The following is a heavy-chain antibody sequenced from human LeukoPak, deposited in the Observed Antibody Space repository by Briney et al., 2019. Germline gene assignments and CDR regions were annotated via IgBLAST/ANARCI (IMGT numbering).Heavy chain of an antibody. V-gene: IGHV3-9*01. D-gene: IGHD2-8*01. J-gene: IGHJ6*02. Sequence: PGRSLRLSCAASGFTFDDYAMHWVRQAPGKGLEWVSGISWNSGTKGYADSVKGRFTISRDNAKNSLYLRMNSLRGEDAALYYCAVLHYYAMDVWGQGTTVTVSS. CDR3: AVLHYYAMDV. CDR1: GFTFDDYA. CDR2: ISWNSGTK.